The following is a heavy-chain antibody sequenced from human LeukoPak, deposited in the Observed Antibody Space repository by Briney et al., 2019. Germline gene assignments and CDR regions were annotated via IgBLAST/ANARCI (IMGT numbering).Heavy chain of an antibody. D-gene: IGHD2-2*01. CDR3: ARLPRRRGYCSSTSCYQYFDY. J-gene: IGHJ4*02. CDR1: GYTFTGYY. CDR2: INPNSGGT. Sequence: GASVKVSCKASGYTFTGYYMHWVRQAPGQGLEWMGWINPNSGGTNYAQKFQGRVTMTRDTSISTAYMELSRLRSDDTAVYYCARLPRRRGYCSSTSCYQYFDYRGQGTLVTVSS. V-gene: IGHV1-2*02.